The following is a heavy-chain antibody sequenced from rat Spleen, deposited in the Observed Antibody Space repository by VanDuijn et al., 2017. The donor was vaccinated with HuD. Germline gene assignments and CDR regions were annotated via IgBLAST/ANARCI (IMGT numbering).Heavy chain of an antibody. V-gene: IGHV5-22*01. CDR1: GFTFSDYN. CDR3: TREIIRGTKDWFTH. CDR2: ISYEGSST. D-gene: IGHD4-3*01. J-gene: IGHJ3*01. Sequence: EVQLVESGGGLVQPGRSLRLSCAASGFTFSDYNMAWVRQAPKKGLEWVASISYEGSSTYYGDSVKGRFTISRDNAKSTLYLQMNSLRSEDTATYYCTREIIRGTKDWFTHWGQGTLVTVSS.